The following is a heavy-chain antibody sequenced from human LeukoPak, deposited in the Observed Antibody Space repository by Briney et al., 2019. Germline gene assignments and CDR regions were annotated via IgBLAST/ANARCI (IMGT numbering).Heavy chain of an antibody. V-gene: IGHV1-2*02. D-gene: IGHD6-19*01. CDR1: GGTFSSYA. CDR3: ARGAGIGEDY. Sequence: ASVKVSCKASGGTFSSYAISWVRQAPGQGLEWMGWINPNSGGTNYAQKFQGRVTMTRDTSISTAYMELSRLRSDDTAVYYCARGAGIGEDYWGQGTLVTVSS. J-gene: IGHJ4*02. CDR2: INPNSGGT.